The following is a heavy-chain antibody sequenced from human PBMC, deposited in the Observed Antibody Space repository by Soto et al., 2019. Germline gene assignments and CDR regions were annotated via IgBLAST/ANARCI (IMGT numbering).Heavy chain of an antibody. CDR2: IYYSGST. J-gene: IGHJ5*02. CDR3: ARVPSYYDFWRGAAWFDP. Sequence: SETLSLTCTVSGGSVSSGSYYWSWIRQPPGKGLEWIGYIYYSGSTNYNPSLKSRVTISVDTSKNQFSLKLSSVTAADTAVYYCARVPSYYDFWRGAAWFDPWGQGTLVTVSS. V-gene: IGHV4-61*01. CDR1: GGSVSSGSYY. D-gene: IGHD3-3*01.